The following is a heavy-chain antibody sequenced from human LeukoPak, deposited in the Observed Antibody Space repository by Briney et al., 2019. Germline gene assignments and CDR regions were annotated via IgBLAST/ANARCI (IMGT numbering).Heavy chain of an antibody. D-gene: IGHD6-19*01. Sequence: PVKVSCKASGFSFPNSAIQWVRQARGQRLEWIGWIVVGSGSANYAQKFQERVTITRDMYTSTAYMELRSLRSEDTAVYYCAADELQWLHWGQGTLVTVSS. V-gene: IGHV1-58*02. CDR1: GFSFPNSA. CDR2: IVVGSGSA. J-gene: IGHJ4*02. CDR3: AADELQWLH.